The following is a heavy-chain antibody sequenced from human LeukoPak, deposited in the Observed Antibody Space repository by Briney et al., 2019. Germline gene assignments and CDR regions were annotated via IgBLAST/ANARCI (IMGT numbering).Heavy chain of an antibody. CDR3: AKRSGYTTGWFFDF. D-gene: IGHD6-19*01. CDR1: GFIFSSYA. CDR2: ISGSGDNT. J-gene: IGHJ4*02. V-gene: IGHV3-23*01. Sequence: GGSLKLSCAASGFIFSSYAMSWVRQAPGKGLEWVSSISGSGDNTYYAESVKGRFTISRDNSKNTLFLQMNSLRAEDTAVFYCAKRSGYTTGWFFDFWGQGTLVTVSS.